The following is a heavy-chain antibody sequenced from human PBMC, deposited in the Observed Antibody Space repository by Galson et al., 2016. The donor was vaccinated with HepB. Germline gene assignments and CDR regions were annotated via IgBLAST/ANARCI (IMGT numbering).Heavy chain of an antibody. CDR3: ARGMGYYYGIDV. V-gene: IGHV1-8*01. CDR1: GYTFSGYD. J-gene: IGHJ6*02. D-gene: IGHD3-3*01. Sequence: SVKVSCKASGYTFSGYDINWVRQATGQGLEWMGWINPSNGHTGYAQSFQGRVSMTGNPSTSTAYLELSSLTSDDTAVYYGARGMGYYYGIDVWGQGTTVIISS. CDR2: INPSNGHT.